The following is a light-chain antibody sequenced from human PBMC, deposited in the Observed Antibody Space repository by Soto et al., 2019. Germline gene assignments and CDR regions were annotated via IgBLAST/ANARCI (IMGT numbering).Light chain of an antibody. CDR3: HQYDSWT. J-gene: IGKJ1*01. Sequence: EIVLTQSPGTLSFSPGERATLSCRASQSVSSSYLAWYQQKPGQAPRLLIYATSSRATGIPDRFSGSGSGTDFTLTISRLEPEDFAVYYCHQYDSWTFGQGTKVDI. CDR2: ATS. CDR1: QSVSSSY. V-gene: IGKV3-20*01.